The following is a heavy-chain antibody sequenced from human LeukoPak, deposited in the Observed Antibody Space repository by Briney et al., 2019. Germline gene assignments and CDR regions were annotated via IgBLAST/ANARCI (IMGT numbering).Heavy chain of an antibody. D-gene: IGHD3-22*01. CDR2: ISYDGSNK. Sequence: GGSLRLSCAASGFTFSSYGMHWVRQAPGKGLEWVAVISYDGSNKYYADSVKGRFTISRDNSKNTLYLQMNSLRAEYTAVYYCAKGPLGYYDSSGYYPYYFDYWGQGTLVTVSS. J-gene: IGHJ4*02. CDR1: GFTFSSYG. CDR3: AKGPLGYYDSSGYYPYYFDY. V-gene: IGHV3-30*18.